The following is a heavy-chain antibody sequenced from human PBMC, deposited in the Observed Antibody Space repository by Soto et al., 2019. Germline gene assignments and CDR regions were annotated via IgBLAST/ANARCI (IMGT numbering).Heavy chain of an antibody. D-gene: IGHD4-17*01. J-gene: IGHJ6*02. CDR2: IYYSGST. Sequence: PSETLSLTCTVSGGSVSSGSYYWSWIRQPPGKGPEWIGYIYYSGSTNYNPSLKSRVTISVDTSKNQFSLKLSSVTAADTAVYYCARAYGDYVSTYYYYGMDVWGQGTTVTVSS. V-gene: IGHV4-61*01. CDR3: ARAYGDYVSTYYYYGMDV. CDR1: GGSVSSGSYY.